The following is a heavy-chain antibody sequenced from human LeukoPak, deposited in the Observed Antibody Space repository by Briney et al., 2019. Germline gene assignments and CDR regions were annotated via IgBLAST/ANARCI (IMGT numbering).Heavy chain of an antibody. Sequence: ASVKVSCKASGYTFTGYYMHWVRQAPGQGLEWMGWINPNSGGTNYAQKFQGRVTMTRDTSISTAYMELSRLRSDDTAAYYCARDQSYGYYYYYYMDVWGKGTTVTVSS. CDR2: INPNSGGT. CDR1: GYTFTGYY. D-gene: IGHD5-18*01. J-gene: IGHJ6*03. V-gene: IGHV1-2*02. CDR3: ARDQSYGYYYYYYMDV.